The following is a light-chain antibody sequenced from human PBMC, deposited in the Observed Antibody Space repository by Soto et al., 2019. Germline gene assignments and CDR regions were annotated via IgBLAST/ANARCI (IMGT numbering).Light chain of an antibody. Sequence: EIVLTQSPATLSLSPGERATLSCRASQSVSSYLAWYQQKPGQAPRLLIYDASKRATGIPVRFSGSGSGTDFTLTISSREPEDFAVYYCQQRSNWPWTFGQGTKVEIQ. CDR2: DAS. CDR1: QSVSSY. V-gene: IGKV3-11*01. J-gene: IGKJ1*01. CDR3: QQRSNWPWT.